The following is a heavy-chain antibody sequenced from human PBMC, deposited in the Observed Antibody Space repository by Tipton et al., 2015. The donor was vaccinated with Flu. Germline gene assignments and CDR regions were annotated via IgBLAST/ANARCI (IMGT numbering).Heavy chain of an antibody. D-gene: IGHD3-3*01. CDR3: AKGRGDFWSGYPEAFDI. Sequence: SLRLSCAASGFNVKSNYMSWVRQAPGKGLEWVSVLYSGGTTYYADSVKGRFTISRDNSKSTLYLQMDTLRADDTAVYYCAKGRGDFWSGYPEAFDIWGRGTLVTVSS. J-gene: IGHJ3*02. CDR2: LYSGGTT. V-gene: IGHV3-53*01. CDR1: GFNVKSNY.